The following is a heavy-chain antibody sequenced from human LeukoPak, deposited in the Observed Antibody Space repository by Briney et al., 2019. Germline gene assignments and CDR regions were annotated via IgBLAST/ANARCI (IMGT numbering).Heavy chain of an antibody. J-gene: IGHJ4*02. D-gene: IGHD3-10*01. Sequence: PGGSLRLSCAASGFTFSSYGMSWVRQAPGKGLEWVSAISGSGGSTYYADSVKGRFTISRDNSKNTLYLQMNSLRAEDTAVYYCAKDWAPYLGRGVTPPAFDYWGQGTLVTVSS. CDR2: ISGSGGST. CDR3: AKDWAPYLGRGVTPPAFDY. CDR1: GFTFSSYG. V-gene: IGHV3-23*01.